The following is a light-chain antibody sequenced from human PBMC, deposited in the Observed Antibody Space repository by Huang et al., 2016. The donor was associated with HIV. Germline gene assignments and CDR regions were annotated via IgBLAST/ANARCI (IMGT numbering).Light chain of an antibody. CDR2: ATS. V-gene: IGKV1-NL1*01. J-gene: IGKJ1*01. Sequence: DIQMTQSPSSLSAFVGDRVTITCRASQGVSNSLSWYQQKPGKAPRLLLYATSRVESGVPSRFSGSGSGTDYTLTISSLQPEDSAIYYCQQYYRTPRWTFGQGTKVEIK. CDR3: QQYYRTPRWT. CDR1: QGVSNS.